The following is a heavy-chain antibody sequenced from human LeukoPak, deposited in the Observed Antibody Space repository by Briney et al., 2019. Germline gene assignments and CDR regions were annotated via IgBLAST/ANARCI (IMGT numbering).Heavy chain of an antibody. V-gene: IGHV3-74*01. CDR1: GFTLSSNW. CDR2: IYSDGSRT. Sequence: GGSLRLSCAGSGFTLSSNWMHWVRQGPGKGLVWVSRIYSDGSRTNYADSVKGRFTISRDNSKNTLYLQMNSLRAEDTAVYYCAKERYYYYMDVWGKGTTVTISS. CDR3: AKERYYYYMDV. J-gene: IGHJ6*03.